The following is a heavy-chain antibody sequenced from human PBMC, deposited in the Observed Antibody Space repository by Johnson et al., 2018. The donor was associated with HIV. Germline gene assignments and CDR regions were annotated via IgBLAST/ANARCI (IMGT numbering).Heavy chain of an antibody. Sequence: VQLVEYGGGVVQPGRSLRLSCVVSGFTISTYGMHWVRQAPGKGLEWVAVMYYDGSNKYYADSVKGRFTISRDNSKNTLYLQMNSLKTEETAVYYCTTARTVVTIWDAFDIWGQGTMVTVSS. J-gene: IGHJ3*02. D-gene: IGHD4-23*01. CDR1: GFTISTYG. CDR2: MYYDGSNK. V-gene: IGHV3-33*01. CDR3: TTARTVVTIWDAFDI.